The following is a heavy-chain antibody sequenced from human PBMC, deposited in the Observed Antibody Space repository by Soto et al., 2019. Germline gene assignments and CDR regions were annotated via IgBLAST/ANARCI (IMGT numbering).Heavy chain of an antibody. CDR2: ISGSGSST. Sequence: EVQLLESGGGRIQPGGSLRLSCAASGFTFSSYAMNWVRQVPGKGLQWVSGISGSGSSTYYSDSVRGRFTISRDNSRNTLYLQMSSLRVEDTALYYCAKGDRNQPAVVDYWGQGILVTVSS. V-gene: IGHV3-23*01. CDR1: GFTFSSYA. CDR3: AKGDRNQPAVVDY. J-gene: IGHJ4*02. D-gene: IGHD2-2*01.